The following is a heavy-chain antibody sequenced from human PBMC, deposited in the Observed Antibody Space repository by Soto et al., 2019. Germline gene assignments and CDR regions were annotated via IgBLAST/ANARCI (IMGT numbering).Heavy chain of an antibody. CDR3: AKDMVAVVGPIDY. D-gene: IGHD6-19*01. J-gene: IGHJ4*02. V-gene: IGHV3-30*18. Sequence: QVQLVESGGGVVQPGRSLRLSCAASGFTFSSYGMHWVRQAPGKGLEWVAVILYDGSNKYYADSVKGRFTISRDNSKNTMYLQMNSLRAEDTAVYYCAKDMVAVVGPIDYWGQGTLVTVSS. CDR1: GFTFSSYG. CDR2: ILYDGSNK.